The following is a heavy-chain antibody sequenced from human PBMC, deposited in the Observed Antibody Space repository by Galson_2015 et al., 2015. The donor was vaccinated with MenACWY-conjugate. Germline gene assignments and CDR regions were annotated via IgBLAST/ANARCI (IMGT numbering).Heavy chain of an antibody. CDR1: GGSISSYY. D-gene: IGHD6-6*01. Sequence: ETLSLTCTVSGGSISSYYWSWIRQPPGKGLEWIGYIYYSGSTNYNPSLKSRVTISVDTSKNQFSLKLSSVTAADTAVYYCARASSVAYYYGMDVWGQGTTVTVSS. CDR2: IYYSGST. V-gene: IGHV4-59*01. CDR3: ARASSVAYYYGMDV. J-gene: IGHJ6*02.